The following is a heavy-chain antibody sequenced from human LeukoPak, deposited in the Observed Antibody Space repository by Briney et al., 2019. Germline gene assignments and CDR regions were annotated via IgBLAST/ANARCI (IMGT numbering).Heavy chain of an antibody. Sequence: GGSLRLSCAASAFTVSNNYMSWVRQAPGKGLEWVSVIYSGGTTNYADSVKGRFTISRDNSKNTLYLQMNSLRAEDTAVYYCARAHSSGTDAFGIWGQGTMVTVSS. V-gene: IGHV3-66*01. CDR3: ARAHSSGTDAFGI. CDR2: IYSGGTT. J-gene: IGHJ3*02. D-gene: IGHD3-22*01. CDR1: AFTVSNNY.